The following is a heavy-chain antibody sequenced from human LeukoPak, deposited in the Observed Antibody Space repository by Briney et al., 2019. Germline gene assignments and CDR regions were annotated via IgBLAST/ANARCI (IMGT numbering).Heavy chain of an antibody. CDR2: IDDDGAGT. Sequence: GGSLRLSCAASGFPFSSYAMYWVRQAPGKGLVWVSRIDDDGAGTTYADSVKGRFTISRDNAKNTLYLQMNSLRVEDTAVYYCARSASGYDAWGQGTLVTVSS. D-gene: IGHD5-12*01. CDR3: ARSASGYDA. J-gene: IGHJ5*02. V-gene: IGHV3-74*01. CDR1: GFPFSSYA.